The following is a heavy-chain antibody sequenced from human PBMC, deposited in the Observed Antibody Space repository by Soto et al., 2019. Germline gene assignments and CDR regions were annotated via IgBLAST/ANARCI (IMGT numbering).Heavy chain of an antibody. Sequence: QTGGSLRLSCGASGFIFSGSGMHWVRQASGKGLEWVGRIRSKANSYATAYAASVKGRFTISRDDSKNTAYLQMNSLKTEDTAVYYCTRTTVTTQTWYFDLWGRGTLVTVSS. D-gene: IGHD4-17*01. CDR1: GFIFSGSG. J-gene: IGHJ2*01. CDR2: IRSKANSYAT. CDR3: TRTTVTTQTWYFDL. V-gene: IGHV3-73*01.